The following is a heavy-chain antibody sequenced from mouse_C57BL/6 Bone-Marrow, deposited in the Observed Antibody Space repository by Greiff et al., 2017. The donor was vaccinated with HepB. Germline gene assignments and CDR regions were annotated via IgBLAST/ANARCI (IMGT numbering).Heavy chain of an antibody. CDR1: GFSLTSYG. CDR2: IWSGGST. CDR3: ARNIYYDYDVYWYFDV. V-gene: IGHV2-2*01. J-gene: IGHJ1*03. Sequence: VKLMESGPGLVQPSQSLSITCTVSGFSLTSYGVHWVRQSPGKGLEWLGVIWSGGSTDYNAAFISRLSISKDNSKSQVFFKMNSLQADDTAIYYCARNIYYDYDVYWYFDVWGTGTTVTVSS. D-gene: IGHD2-4*01.